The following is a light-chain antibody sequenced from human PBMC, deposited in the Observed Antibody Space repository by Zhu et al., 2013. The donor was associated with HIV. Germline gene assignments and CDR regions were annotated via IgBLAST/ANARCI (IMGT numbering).Light chain of an antibody. J-gene: IGKJ4*01. CDR1: QSVNSY. Sequence: EIVLTQSPGTLSLSPGERATLSCRASQSVNSYLAWYHQKPGQAPKLLIYDASNRATGIPARFSGSGSGTDFTLTISRLEPEDFALYYCQQYGSSPLTFGGGTKVEIK. CDR3: QQYGSSPLT. V-gene: IGKV3-20*01. CDR2: DAS.